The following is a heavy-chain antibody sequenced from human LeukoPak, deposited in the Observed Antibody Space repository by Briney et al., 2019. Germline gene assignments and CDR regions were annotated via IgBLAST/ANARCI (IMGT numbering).Heavy chain of an antibody. CDR3: ARSVQLDYNWFDP. D-gene: IGHD1-1*01. V-gene: IGHV4-59*01. J-gene: IGHJ5*02. CDR1: GGSISSYY. Sequence: SETLSLTCTVSGGSISSYYWSWIRQPPGKGLEWIGYIYYSGSTNYDPSLKSRVTISVDTSKNQFSLKLSSVTAADTAVYYCARSVQLDYNWFDPWGQGTLVTVSS. CDR2: IYYSGST.